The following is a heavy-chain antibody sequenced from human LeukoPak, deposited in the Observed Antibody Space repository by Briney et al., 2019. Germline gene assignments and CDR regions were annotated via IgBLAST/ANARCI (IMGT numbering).Heavy chain of an antibody. Sequence: PSETLSLTCTVSGASISNHYWSWIRKPPGKGLDYIGYSYYIGSTNYNPSLESRVFISVDTSKNRFSLKVNSGCAADTAVYWWCSVGDFWSCHLPFFDYGGQGALVTVSS. CDR2: SYYIGST. D-gene: IGHD3-3*01. V-gene: IGHV4-59*03. CDR3: CSVGDFWSCHLPFFDY. J-gene: IGHJ4*02. CDR1: GASISNHY.